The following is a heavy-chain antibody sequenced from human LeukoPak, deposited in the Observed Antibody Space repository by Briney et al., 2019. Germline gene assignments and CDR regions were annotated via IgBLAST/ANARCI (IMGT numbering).Heavy chain of an antibody. CDR2: ISSRSTYI. J-gene: IGHJ4*02. Sequence: GGSLRLSCAASGFTFSSYSMNWVRQAPGKGLEWVSSISSRSTYIYHADSVKGRFTISRDNSKNTLYLQMNSLRAEDTAVYYCAKEVPGPVWLPYFDYWGQGTLVTVSS. CDR1: GFTFSSYS. V-gene: IGHV3-21*04. CDR3: AKEVPGPVWLPYFDY. D-gene: IGHD5-24*01.